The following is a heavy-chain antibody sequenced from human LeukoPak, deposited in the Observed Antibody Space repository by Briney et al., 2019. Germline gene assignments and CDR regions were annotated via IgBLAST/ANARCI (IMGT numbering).Heavy chain of an antibody. Sequence: GGSLRLSCKGSGYSFTSYWIGWVRQMPGKGLEWMGIIYPGDSDTRYSPSFQGQVTISADKSISTAYLQWSSLKASDTAMYYCARRVASMFNWFDPWGQGTLVTVSS. CDR3: ARRVASMFNWFDP. CDR2: IYPGDSDT. D-gene: IGHD2-15*01. J-gene: IGHJ5*02. CDR1: GYSFTSYW. V-gene: IGHV5-51*01.